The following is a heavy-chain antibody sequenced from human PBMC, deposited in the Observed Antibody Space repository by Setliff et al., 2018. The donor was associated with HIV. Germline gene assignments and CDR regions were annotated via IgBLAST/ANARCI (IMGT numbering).Heavy chain of an antibody. CDR3: ARTGAVTGRKPSLLLGYFDY. D-gene: IGHD6-19*01. Sequence: SGPTLVNPTQTLTLTCTFSGFSLSTSGMCVTWIRQSPGKALEWLARIDWDGDKFYSTSLKTRLTISKDTSKNQVVLTMTNMDPVDTATYYCARTGAVTGRKPSLLLGYFDYWGQGALVTVSS. V-gene: IGHV2-70*17. CDR2: IDWDGDK. J-gene: IGHJ4*02. CDR1: GFSLSTSGMC.